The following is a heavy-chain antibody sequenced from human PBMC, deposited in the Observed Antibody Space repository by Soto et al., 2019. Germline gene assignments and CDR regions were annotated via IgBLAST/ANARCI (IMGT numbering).Heavy chain of an antibody. CDR3: AKGQERVAATH. CDR2: VKDGGHT. J-gene: IGHJ4*02. V-gene: IGHV4-34*01. Sequence: QVQLQQWGAGLLKPSETLSLNCAVTGGSLSGYYWSWIRQPPGKGLEWIGEVKDGGHTNYSPSLRRRVTKSTHPSNNQCSLRQNCVTAADTGVYYCAKGQERVAATHWDKGSLVTVSS. D-gene: IGHD2-15*01. CDR1: GGSLSGYY.